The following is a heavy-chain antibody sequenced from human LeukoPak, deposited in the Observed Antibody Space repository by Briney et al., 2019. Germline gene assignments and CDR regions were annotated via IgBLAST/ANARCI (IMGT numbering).Heavy chain of an antibody. D-gene: IGHD3-3*01. CDR3: ARVWGIPYYDFWSGYYAGFDY. J-gene: IGHJ4*02. CDR1: GYTFTSYS. Sequence: ASVTVSCKASGYTFTSYSISWVRQAPGQGLEWMGWISAYNGNTNYAQKLQGRVTMTTDTSTSTAYMELRSLRSDDTAVYYCARVWGIPYYDFWSGYYAGFDYWGQGTLVTVSS. CDR2: ISAYNGNT. V-gene: IGHV1-18*01.